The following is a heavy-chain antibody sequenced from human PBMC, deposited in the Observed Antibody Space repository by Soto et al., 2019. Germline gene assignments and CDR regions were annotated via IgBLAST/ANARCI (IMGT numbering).Heavy chain of an antibody. CDR2: MNPNSGNT. Sequence: RASVKVSCKASGYTFTSYDINWVRQATGQGLEWMGWMNPNSGNTGYAQKFQGRVTMTRNTSISTAYMELSSLRSEDTAVYYCARAPPGITTFGVVIIRWFGPWGQGTLVTVSS. J-gene: IGHJ5*02. CDR3: ARAPPGITTFGVVIIRWFGP. D-gene: IGHD3-3*01. V-gene: IGHV1-8*01. CDR1: GYTFTSYD.